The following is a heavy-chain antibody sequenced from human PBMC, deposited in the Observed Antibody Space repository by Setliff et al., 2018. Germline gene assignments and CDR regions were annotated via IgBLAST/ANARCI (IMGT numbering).Heavy chain of an antibody. Sequence: SVKVSCKASGGTFSSYGISWVRQAPGQGLVWMGGINPIFGTAHYAQKFQGRVTITADESTSTAYMELSSLRTEDTAVYYCAREGVDTRSSTDYRYYMDVWGKGTTVTVSS. CDR2: INPIFGTA. V-gene: IGHV1-69*13. D-gene: IGHD5-18*01. CDR1: GGTFSSYG. J-gene: IGHJ6*03. CDR3: AREGVDTRSSTDYRYYMDV.